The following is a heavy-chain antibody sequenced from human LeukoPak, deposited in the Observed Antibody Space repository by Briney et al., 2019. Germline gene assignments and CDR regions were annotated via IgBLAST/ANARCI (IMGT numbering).Heavy chain of an antibody. D-gene: IGHD3-22*01. V-gene: IGHV1-8*01. CDR1: GYTFTNYD. CDR2: MNPNSGDT. J-gene: IGHJ4*02. Sequence: ASVKVSCTASGYTFTNYDLTWVRQATGQGLEWMGWMNPNSGDTGYAQTFQGRLTMTRDTSISTAYMELSSLRSEDTAVYYCARGFAAYDTSDYAFSYYWGQGTLVTVSS. CDR3: ARGFAAYDTSDYAFSYY.